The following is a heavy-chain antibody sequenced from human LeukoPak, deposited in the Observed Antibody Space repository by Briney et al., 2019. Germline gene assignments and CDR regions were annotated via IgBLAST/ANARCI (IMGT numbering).Heavy chain of an antibody. J-gene: IGHJ4*02. Sequence: QPGGSLLLSCAASGFTFRNYGMSWVRQAPGKGLEWVSAISDNGGSTYYADSVKGRFTISRDNSKNTLYLQMNSLGGDDTAVYHCAKAPSSGYCSSTSCYYESWGQGTLVTVSS. CDR1: GFTFRNYG. V-gene: IGHV3-23*01. D-gene: IGHD2-2*01. CDR2: ISDNGGST. CDR3: AKAPSSGYCSSTSCYYES.